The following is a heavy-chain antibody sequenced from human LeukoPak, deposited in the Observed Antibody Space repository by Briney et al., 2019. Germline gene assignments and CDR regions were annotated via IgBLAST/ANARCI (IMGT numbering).Heavy chain of an antibody. CDR1: GFTVSSNY. J-gene: IGHJ4*02. CDR2: IYSGGST. D-gene: IGHD4-17*01. V-gene: IGHV3-66*01. CDR3: ARVGTTYGDYVFAY. Sequence: GGSLRLSCAASGFTVSSNYMSWVRQAPGKGLEWVSVIYSGGSTYHTDSVKGRFTISRDNSKNTLYLQMNSLRAEDTAVYYCARVGTTYGDYVFAYWGQGTLVTVSS.